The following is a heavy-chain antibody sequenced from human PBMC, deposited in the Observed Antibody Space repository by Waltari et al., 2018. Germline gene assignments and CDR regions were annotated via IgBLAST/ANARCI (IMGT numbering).Heavy chain of an antibody. Sequence: QVQLVQSGAEVKKPGSSVKVSCKASGGTFSSYAISWVRQAPGQGLEWLGWINTNTGNPSYARAFTGRFVFSLDTSVSTAYLQISRLKTEDTAVYYCARLGLGWYFDLWGRGTLVTVSS. CDR3: ARLGLGWYFDL. D-gene: IGHD1-26*01. CDR1: GGTFSSYA. CDR2: INTNTGNP. J-gene: IGHJ2*01. V-gene: IGHV7-4-1*02.